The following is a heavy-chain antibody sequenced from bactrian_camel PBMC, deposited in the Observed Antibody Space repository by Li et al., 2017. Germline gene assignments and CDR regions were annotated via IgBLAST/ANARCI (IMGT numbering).Heavy chain of an antibody. D-gene: IGHD2*01. Sequence: DVQLVESGGALVQPGGSLKISCGTSGFNFVSYAMSWVRQAPGKEREGVAAIDSDGTTAYADSVKGRFTVSVDNAKKTLYLQMNNLKTEDTAVYFCGADCADIVIVTTAINPLYTYEGQGTQVTVS. CDR2: IDSDGTT. CDR1: GFNFVSYA. V-gene: IGHV3S67*01. J-gene: IGHJ4*01.